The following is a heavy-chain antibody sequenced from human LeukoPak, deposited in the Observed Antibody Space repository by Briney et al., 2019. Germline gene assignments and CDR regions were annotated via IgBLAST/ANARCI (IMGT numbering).Heavy chain of an antibody. J-gene: IGHJ5*02. D-gene: IGHD4/OR15-4a*01. CDR2: TYYSGDT. V-gene: IGHV4-59*01. CDR1: GGSISSYY. Sequence: SETLSLTCSVSGGSISSYYWSWIRQPPGKGLEWIGYTYYSGDTNYNPSLKNRVTLSVDTSRNQLSLQLSSVTTADTAVYYCVRGPYGASISKWFDPWGQGTLVIVSS. CDR3: VRGPYGASISKWFDP.